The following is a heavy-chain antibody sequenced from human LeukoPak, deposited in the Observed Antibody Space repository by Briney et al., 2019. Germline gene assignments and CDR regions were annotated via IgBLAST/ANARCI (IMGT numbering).Heavy chain of an antibody. D-gene: IGHD6-6*01. V-gene: IGHV3-66*01. CDR1: GFTVSTNY. Sequence: GGSLRLSCAASGFTVSTNYVSWVRQAPGKGLEWVSVIYRHGGTAYADSVQGRFSISRDNSKNTVDLQMNSLRAEDTAVYYCARSAARQLIGWFDPWGQGTLVTVSS. CDR2: IYRHGGT. J-gene: IGHJ5*02. CDR3: ARSAARQLIGWFDP.